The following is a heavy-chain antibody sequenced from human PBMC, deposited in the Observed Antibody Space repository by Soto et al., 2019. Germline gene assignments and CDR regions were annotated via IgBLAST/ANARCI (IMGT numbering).Heavy chain of an antibody. Sequence: ESLQISCKCSGYSFTSYWIGWVRQMPVKGLEWMGIIYPGDSDTRYSPSFKGQVTISADKSISTAYLQWSSLKASDTAMYYCARLGNVDTALDFISYGREVWGNGTTVTVSA. J-gene: IGHJ6*04. V-gene: IGHV5-51*01. CDR2: IYPGDSDT. CDR3: ARLGNVDTALDFISYGREV. D-gene: IGHD5-18*01. CDR1: GYSFTSYW.